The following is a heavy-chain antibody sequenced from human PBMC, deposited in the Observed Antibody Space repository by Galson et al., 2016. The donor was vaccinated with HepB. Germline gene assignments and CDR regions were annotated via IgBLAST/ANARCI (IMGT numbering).Heavy chain of an antibody. D-gene: IGHD2-15*01. CDR1: GSTVSTNY. J-gene: IGHJ6*02. V-gene: IGHV3-53*04. CDR2: IYGGGNP. Sequence: SLRLSCAASGSTVSTNYMSWVRQAPGKGLEWVSVIYGGGNPTYAKPVKGRFTISRHNSKNTLYLQINSLRTEDTAVYYCARPLPNVGYGMDVWGQGTTVTVSS. CDR3: ARPLPNVGYGMDV.